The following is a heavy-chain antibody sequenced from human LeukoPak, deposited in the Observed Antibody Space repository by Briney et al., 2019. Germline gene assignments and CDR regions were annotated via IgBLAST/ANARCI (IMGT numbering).Heavy chain of an antibody. CDR2: IKRDGSVR. V-gene: IGHV3-7*01. CDR3: ARLVRFSSDYFDY. Sequence: GSLRLSCAASGFTFSSYWMSWVRQAPGKGLEWVASIKRDGSVRKYVDSVQGRFTVSRDNTKNSLYLQMNSLRADDTAVYYCARLVRFSSDYFDYWGQGTLVTVSS. J-gene: IGHJ4*02. D-gene: IGHD6-6*01. CDR1: GFTFSSYW.